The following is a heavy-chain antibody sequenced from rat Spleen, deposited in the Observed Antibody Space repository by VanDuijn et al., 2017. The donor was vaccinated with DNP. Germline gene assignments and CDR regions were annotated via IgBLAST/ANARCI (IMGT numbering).Heavy chain of an antibody. CDR1: GFTFSDYA. CDR2: ISTGGDDT. J-gene: IGHJ2*01. Sequence: EVQLVESGGGLVQPGNSLKLSCAASGFTFSDYAMAWVRQSPKKGLEWVASISTGGDDTYYRDSVTGRFTISRDNAKSALYLQMDGLRSEDTATYYCTRMDSGPFDYWCQGVIVTVSS. V-gene: IGHV5S23*01. D-gene: IGHD1-12*02. CDR3: TRMDSGPFDY.